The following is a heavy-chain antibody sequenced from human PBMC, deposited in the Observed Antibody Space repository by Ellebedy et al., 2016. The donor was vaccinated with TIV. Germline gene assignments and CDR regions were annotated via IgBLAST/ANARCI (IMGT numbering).Heavy chain of an antibody. Sequence: GGSLRLSCAASGFTFSSYAMHWVRQAPGKGLEWVSYISSSGSTIYYADSVKGRFTISRDNAKNSLYLQMNSLRAEDTAVYYFARGYCSGGSCYIHWYFDLWGRGTLVTVSS. J-gene: IGHJ2*01. D-gene: IGHD2-15*01. CDR1: GFTFSSYA. V-gene: IGHV3-48*04. CDR2: ISSSGSTI. CDR3: ARGYCSGGSCYIHWYFDL.